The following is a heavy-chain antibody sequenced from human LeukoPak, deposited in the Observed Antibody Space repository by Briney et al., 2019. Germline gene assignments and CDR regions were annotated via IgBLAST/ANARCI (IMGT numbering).Heavy chain of an antibody. CDR3: ARDKIVGATHFDY. J-gene: IGHJ4*02. Sequence: GGSLRLSCAASGFTFSSYWMSWVHQAPGKGLEWVANIKQDGSEKYYVDSVKGRFTISRDNAKNSLYLQMNSLRAEDTAVYYCARDKIVGATHFDYWGQGTLVTVSS. D-gene: IGHD1-26*01. CDR2: IKQDGSEK. V-gene: IGHV3-7*01. CDR1: GFTFSSYW.